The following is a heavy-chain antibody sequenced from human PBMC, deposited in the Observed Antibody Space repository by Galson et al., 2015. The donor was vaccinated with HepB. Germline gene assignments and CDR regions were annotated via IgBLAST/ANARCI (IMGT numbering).Heavy chain of an antibody. CDR3: ARDIAVAGTGSDYFDY. D-gene: IGHD6-19*01. J-gene: IGHJ4*02. Sequence: SLRLSCAASGFTFSDYYMSWIRQAPGKGLEWVSYISSSSSYTNYADSVKGRFTISRDNAKNSLYLQMNSLRAEDTAVYYCARDIAVAGTGSDYFDYWGQGTLVTVSS. CDR2: ISSSSSYT. V-gene: IGHV3-11*06. CDR1: GFTFSDYY.